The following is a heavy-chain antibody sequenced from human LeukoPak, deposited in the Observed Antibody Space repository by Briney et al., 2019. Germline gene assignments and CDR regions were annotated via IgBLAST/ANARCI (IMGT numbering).Heavy chain of an antibody. Sequence: SETLSLTCTVSGGSISSYYWSWIRQPPGKGLEWIGYIYYSGSTNYNPSLKSRVTISVDTSKNQFSLKLSSVTAADTAVYYCARERYYDSSGYYAIDYWGQGTLVTVSS. CDR3: ARERYYDSSGYYAIDY. CDR1: GGSISSYY. V-gene: IGHV4-59*01. J-gene: IGHJ4*02. D-gene: IGHD3-22*01. CDR2: IYYSGST.